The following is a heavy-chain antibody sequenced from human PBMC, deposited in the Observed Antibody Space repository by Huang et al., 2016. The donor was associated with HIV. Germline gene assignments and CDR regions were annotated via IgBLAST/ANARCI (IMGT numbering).Heavy chain of an antibody. Sequence: QVQLGEAGGGVVQPEKSLRLSCAASGFEFSSYAMNGVRQAPGKGPQWVAVISNDGNNMYYSDSVKGRFIISRDNSKNTLYLQMNSLRGEDTAIYYCARGGILGTSWYRPFDYWGQGTLVTVSS. J-gene: IGHJ4*02. D-gene: IGHD6-13*01. CDR2: ISNDGNNM. CDR3: ARGGILGTSWYRPFDY. CDR1: GFEFSSYA. V-gene: IGHV3-30-3*01.